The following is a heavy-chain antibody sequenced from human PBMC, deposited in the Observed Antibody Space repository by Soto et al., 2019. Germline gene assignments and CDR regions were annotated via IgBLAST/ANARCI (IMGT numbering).Heavy chain of an antibody. Sequence: GASMTVSCTTSGSTFNNDIITWVRQDPGQKHEWMGWINAGNGNTKYSQKFQGRVTITRDTSASTAYMELSSLRSEDTAVYYCAGGILRYFDWSTHSYYGMDVWGQGTTVTVSS. J-gene: IGHJ6*02. CDR2: INAGNGNT. CDR1: GSTFNNDI. V-gene: IGHV1-3*01. D-gene: IGHD3-9*01. CDR3: AGGILRYFDWSTHSYYGMDV.